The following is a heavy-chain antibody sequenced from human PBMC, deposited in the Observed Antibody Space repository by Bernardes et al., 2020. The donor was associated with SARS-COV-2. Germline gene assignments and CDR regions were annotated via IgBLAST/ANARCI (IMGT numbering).Heavy chain of an antibody. D-gene: IGHD5-12*01. Sequence: SLRRSCAASGFSFRGFAIHWVRQAPGQGLEWVAGISYDGSSEYYADSVKGRFTISRDNSRNTVYLQMNGLRGDDTAVYYCGKVAYGGFDLYYFDHWGQGTLVTVSS. J-gene: IGHJ4*02. CDR2: ISYDGSSE. CDR1: GFSFRGFA. V-gene: IGHV3-30-3*01. CDR3: GKVAYGGFDLYYFDH.